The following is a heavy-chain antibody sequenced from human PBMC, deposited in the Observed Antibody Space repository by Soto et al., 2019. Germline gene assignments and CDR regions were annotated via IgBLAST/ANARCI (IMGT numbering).Heavy chain of an antibody. J-gene: IGHJ4*02. CDR2: IFSNDEK. Sequence: QVTLKESGPVLVKPTETLTLTCTVSGFSLSNARMGVSWIRQPPGKALEWLAHIFSNDEKSYSTSLKSRLTISKDTSKSQVFLTMTNMDPVDTATYYCARATYDYVWGSYRYRAFDYWGQGTLVTVSS. V-gene: IGHV2-26*01. CDR3: ARATYDYVWGSYRYRAFDY. CDR1: GFSLSNARMG. D-gene: IGHD3-16*02.